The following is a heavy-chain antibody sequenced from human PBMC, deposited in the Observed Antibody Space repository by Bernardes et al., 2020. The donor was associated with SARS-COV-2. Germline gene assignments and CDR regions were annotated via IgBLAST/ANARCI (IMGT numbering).Heavy chain of an antibody. CDR1: GFTFEDST. Sequence: GGSLRLSCAASGFTFEDSTMHWVPQVPGKGLEWVYLVSWDGSTTNYADPVKGRFIISRDSSRNTVHLQMDSLRKEDTALYYCATERQSLTVFGVGHDAFDFWGQGTMVTVSS. V-gene: IGHV3-43*01. CDR3: ATERQSLTVFGVGHDAFDF. D-gene: IGHD3-3*01. CDR2: VSWDGSTT. J-gene: IGHJ3*01.